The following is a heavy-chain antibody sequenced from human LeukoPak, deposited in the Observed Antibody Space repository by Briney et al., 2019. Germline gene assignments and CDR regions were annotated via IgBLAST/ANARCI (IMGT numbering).Heavy chain of an antibody. Sequence: GASVEVSCKASGYTFTGYYMHWVRQATGQGLEWMGWVNPNSGNTGYAQKFQGRVTMTMDPSISTAYMELSSLRSEDTAVYYCARRSDDYDSSAYYHWGQGTLVTVSS. J-gene: IGHJ4*02. CDR1: GYTFTGYY. V-gene: IGHV1-8*02. CDR2: VNPNSGNT. CDR3: ARRSDDYDSSAYYH. D-gene: IGHD3-22*01.